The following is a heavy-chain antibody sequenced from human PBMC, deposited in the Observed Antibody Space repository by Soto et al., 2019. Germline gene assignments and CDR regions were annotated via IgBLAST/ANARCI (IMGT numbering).Heavy chain of an antibody. CDR2: MNPNSGNT. CDR3: ARRQVSYYGMDV. CDR1: GYTFTRYD. D-gene: IGHD2-21*01. Sequence: GASVKVSCKASGYTFTRYDINWVRQATGQGLEWMGWMNPNSGNTGYAQKFQGRVTMTRNTSISTAYMELSSLRSEDTAVYYCARRQVSYYGMDVWGQGTTVTVSS. V-gene: IGHV1-8*01. J-gene: IGHJ6*02.